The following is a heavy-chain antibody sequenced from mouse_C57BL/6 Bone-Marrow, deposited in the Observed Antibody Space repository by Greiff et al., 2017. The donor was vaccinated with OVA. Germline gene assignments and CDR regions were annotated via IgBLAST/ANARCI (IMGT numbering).Heavy chain of an antibody. V-gene: IGHV1-61*01. CDR2: IYPSDSET. D-gene: IGHD2-1*01. J-gene: IGHJ3*01. Sequence: QVHVKQPGAELVRPGSSVKLSCKASGYTFTSYWMDWVKQRPGQGLEWIGNIYPSDSETHYNQKFKDKATLTVDKSSSTAYMQLSSLTSEDSAVYYCARRGYGNYGFAYWGQGTLVTVSA. CDR1: GYTFTSYW. CDR3: ARRGYGNYGFAY.